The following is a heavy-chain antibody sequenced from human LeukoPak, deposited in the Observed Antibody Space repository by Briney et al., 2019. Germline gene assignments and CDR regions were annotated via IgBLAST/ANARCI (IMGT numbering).Heavy chain of an antibody. CDR2: INHSGST. V-gene: IGHV4-34*01. D-gene: IGHD3-22*01. CDR3: ARGITMIVVVPTDAFDI. Sequence: SGALSLTCAVYGGSFSGYYWSWIRQPPGKGLEWIGEINHSGSTNYNPSLKSRVTISVDTSKNQFSLKLSSVTAADTAVYYCARGITMIVVVPTDAFDIWGQGTMVTVSS. J-gene: IGHJ3*02. CDR1: GGSFSGYY.